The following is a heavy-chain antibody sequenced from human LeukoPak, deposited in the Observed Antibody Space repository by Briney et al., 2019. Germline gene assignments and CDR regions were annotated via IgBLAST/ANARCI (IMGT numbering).Heavy chain of an antibody. J-gene: IGHJ4*02. D-gene: IGHD5-24*01. CDR1: GFTVRSTY. Sequence: PGGSLRLSCAASGFTVRSTYMSWVRQAPGKGLEWVSIIYAGGSAYYADSVKGRFTISRDNSKNTLYLQMNSLRVEDTAVYYCATGGWLRLFDYWGQGTLVTVSS. V-gene: IGHV3-66*01. CDR2: IYAGGSA. CDR3: ATGGWLRLFDY.